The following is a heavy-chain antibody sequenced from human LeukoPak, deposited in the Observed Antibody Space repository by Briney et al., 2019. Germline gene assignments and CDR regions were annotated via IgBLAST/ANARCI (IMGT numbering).Heavy chain of an antibody. CDR2: ISYDGSNK. CDR1: GFTFSSYG. CDR3: AKARSTATDSYDY. D-gene: IGHD2-21*01. J-gene: IGHJ4*02. V-gene: IGHV3-30*18. Sequence: GGALRLSCAASGFTFSSYGMHWVRQAPGKGLEWVAVISYDGSNKYYADSVRGRFTTSRDNSKNTLYLQMNSLRAEDTAVYYCAKARSTATDSYDYWGQGTLVTVSS.